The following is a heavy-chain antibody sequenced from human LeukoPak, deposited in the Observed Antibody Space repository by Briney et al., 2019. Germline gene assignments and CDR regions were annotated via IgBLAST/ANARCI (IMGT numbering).Heavy chain of an antibody. D-gene: IGHD6-19*01. J-gene: IGHJ6*02. CDR3: ASHSSGWYWYYYYGMDV. V-gene: IGHV1-18*01. CDR2: ISAYNGNT. Sequence: ASVKVSCKASGYTFTGYGISWVRQAPGQGLEWMGWISAYNGNTNYAQKLQGRVTMTTDTSTSTAYMELRSLRSDDTAVYYCASHSSGWYWYYYYGMDVWGQGTTVTVSS. CDR1: GYTFTGYG.